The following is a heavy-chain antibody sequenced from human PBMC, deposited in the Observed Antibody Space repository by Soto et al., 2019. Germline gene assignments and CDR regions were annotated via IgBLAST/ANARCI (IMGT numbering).Heavy chain of an antibody. V-gene: IGHV2-5*02. CDR2: IYWDDDR. Sequence: QITLKESGRTLVEPTQSLTLTCTFSGFSLYTSTVGVGWVRQPRGKALEWLALIYWDDDRRYSPSLKNRLTITKDASKNQVVRTVNNMDPVDTGTYYCEHRLTRSGYDAFDVWGQGILVTVSS. CDR1: GFSLYTSTVG. J-gene: IGHJ3*01. CDR3: EHRLTRSGYDAFDV. D-gene: IGHD3-3*01.